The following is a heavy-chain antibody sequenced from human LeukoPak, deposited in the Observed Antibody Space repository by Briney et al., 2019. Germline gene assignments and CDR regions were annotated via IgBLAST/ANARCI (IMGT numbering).Heavy chain of an antibody. J-gene: IGHJ3*02. D-gene: IGHD6-6*01. CDR3: ANIAARGAFDI. Sequence: LRLSCAASGFTFSDYNMGWMRQPPGKGLEWIGSIYYSGSTYYNPSLKSRVTISVDTSKNQFSLKLSSVTAADTAVYYCANIAARGAFDIWGQGTMVTVSS. CDR2: IYYSGST. V-gene: IGHV4-38-2*01. CDR1: GFTFSDYN.